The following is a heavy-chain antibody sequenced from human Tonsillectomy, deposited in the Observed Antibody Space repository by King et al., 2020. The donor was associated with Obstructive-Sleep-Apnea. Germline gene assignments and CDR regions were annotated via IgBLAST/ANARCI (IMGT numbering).Heavy chain of an antibody. CDR1: GYNFDTYC. J-gene: IGHJ4*02. CDR2: IYPDDSDT. V-gene: IGHV5-51*01. CDR3: ARPITGSADY. Sequence: QLVQSGAEVRKPGESLKMSCKGSGYNFDTYCIGWVRQRPGKGLEWMGVIYPDDSDTRYGPYFQGQVTISADKSISTAYLQWSSLKASDTAMYYCARPITGSADYWGQGTLVTVSS. D-gene: IGHD3-16*01.